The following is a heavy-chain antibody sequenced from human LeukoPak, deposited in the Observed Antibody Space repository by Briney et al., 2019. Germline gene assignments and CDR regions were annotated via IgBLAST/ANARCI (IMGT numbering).Heavy chain of an antibody. CDR3: ARDLELVYYDSSGYDY. CDR1: GFTFDDYG. CDR2: INSDGSNT. V-gene: IGHV3-74*01. D-gene: IGHD3-22*01. Sequence: PGGSLRLSCAASGFTFDDYGMSWVRQAPGKGLVWVSRINSDGSNTRYADSVKGRFTISRDNAKNTLYLQMNSLRAEDTAVYYCARDLELVYYDSSGYDYWGQGTLVIVSS. J-gene: IGHJ4*02.